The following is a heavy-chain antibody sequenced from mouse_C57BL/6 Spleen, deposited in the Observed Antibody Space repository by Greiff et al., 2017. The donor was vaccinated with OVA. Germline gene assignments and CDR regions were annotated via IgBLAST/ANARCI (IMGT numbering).Heavy chain of an antibody. Sequence: EVQVVESGGGLVKPGGSLKLSCAASGFTFSSYAMSWVRQTPEKRLEWVATISDGGSYTYYPDNVKGRFTISRDNAKNNLYLQMSHLKSEDTAMYYCARDRIGSSLYYAMDYWGQGTSVTVSS. CDR3: ARDRIGSSLYYAMDY. CDR1: GFTFSSYA. V-gene: IGHV5-4*01. D-gene: IGHD1-1*01. CDR2: ISDGGSYT. J-gene: IGHJ4*01.